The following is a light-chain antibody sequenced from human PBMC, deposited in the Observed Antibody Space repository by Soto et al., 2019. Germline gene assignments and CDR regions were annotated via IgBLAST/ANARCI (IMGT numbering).Light chain of an antibody. Sequence: AIRMTQSPSSFSASTGDRVTITCRASQGISSYLAWYQQKPGKAPKLLIYAASTFQGGVPSRFSGSGSGTDFTLTLSCLQSEDFATYYCQQYYSYPHTFGQGTKLEIK. CDR1: QGISSY. V-gene: IGKV1-8*01. CDR3: QQYYSYPHT. J-gene: IGKJ2*01. CDR2: AAS.